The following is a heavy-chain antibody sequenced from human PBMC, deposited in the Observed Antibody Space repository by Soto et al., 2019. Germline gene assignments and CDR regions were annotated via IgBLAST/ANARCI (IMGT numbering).Heavy chain of an antibody. D-gene: IGHD6-19*01. CDR3: ARLDIRWLVGSLDY. V-gene: IGHV4-39*01. CDR2: IYYSGST. Sequence: SETLSLTCTVSGGSISSSSYYWGWIRQPPGKGLEWIGSIYYSGSTYYNPSLKSRVTISVDTSKNQFSLKLSSVTAADTAVYYCARLDIRWLVGSLDYWGQGTLVTVSS. J-gene: IGHJ4*02. CDR1: GGSISSSSYY.